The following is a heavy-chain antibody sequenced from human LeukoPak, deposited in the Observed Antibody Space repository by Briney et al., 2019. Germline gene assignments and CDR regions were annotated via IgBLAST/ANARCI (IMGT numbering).Heavy chain of an antibody. Sequence: SETLSLTCTVSGGSISSSSYYWGWIRQPPGKGLEWIGSIYDSGSTYYNPSLKSRVTISVDTSKNQFSLKLSSVTAADTAVYYCARSGRYYYDSSGYYFYYYYGMDVWGQGTTVTVSS. CDR3: ARSGRYYYDSSGYYFYYYYGMDV. V-gene: IGHV4-39*07. J-gene: IGHJ6*02. CDR1: GGSISSSSYY. D-gene: IGHD3-22*01. CDR2: IYDSGST.